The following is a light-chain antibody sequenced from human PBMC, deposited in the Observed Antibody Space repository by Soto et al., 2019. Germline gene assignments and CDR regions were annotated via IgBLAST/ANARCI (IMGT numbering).Light chain of an antibody. CDR3: QQYGSSPPT. CDR1: QSVSSSY. V-gene: IGKV3-20*01. Sequence: EIVLTQSPGTLSLSPGERASLSCRASQSVSSSYLAWYQQTPGQAPRLLINDASRRATGIPDRFSGSGSGTDFTLTISRLEPEDFAVYYCQQYGSSPPTFGQGTKVDI. CDR2: DAS. J-gene: IGKJ1*01.